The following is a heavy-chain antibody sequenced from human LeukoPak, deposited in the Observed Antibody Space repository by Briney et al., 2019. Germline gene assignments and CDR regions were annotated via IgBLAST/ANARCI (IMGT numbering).Heavy chain of an antibody. D-gene: IGHD5-12*01. CDR1: GFTFDDYA. Sequence: PGGSLRLSCAASGFTFDDYAMHWVRQAPGKGLEWVSLINWDGGSTYYADSVKGRFTISRDNSKNSLYLQMNSLRAEDTALYYCAREGWSGYDRRRWYFDYWGQGTLVTVSS. CDR3: AREGWSGYDRRRWYFDY. V-gene: IGHV3-43D*03. CDR2: INWDGGST. J-gene: IGHJ4*02.